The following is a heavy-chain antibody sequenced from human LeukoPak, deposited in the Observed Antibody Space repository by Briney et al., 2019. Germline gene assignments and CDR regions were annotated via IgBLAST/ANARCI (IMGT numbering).Heavy chain of an antibody. J-gene: IGHJ6*03. V-gene: IGHV1-8*02. Sequence: ASVNVSCKASGGTFSSYAISWVRQAPGQGLEWMGWMNPNSGNTGYAQKFQGRVTMTRNTSISTAYMELSSLRSEDTAVYYCARGPLWFGHYYYYMDVWGKGTTVTVSS. CDR1: GGTFSSYA. CDR3: ARGPLWFGHYYYYMDV. CDR2: MNPNSGNT. D-gene: IGHD3-10*01.